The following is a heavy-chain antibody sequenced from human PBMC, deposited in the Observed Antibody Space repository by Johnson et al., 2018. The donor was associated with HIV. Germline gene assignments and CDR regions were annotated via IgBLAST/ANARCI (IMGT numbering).Heavy chain of an antibody. Sequence: QVQLVESGGGVVQPGRSLRLSCAASGFTFSSYAMHWVRQAPGQGLEWVAVISYDGSNKYYADYVKGRFTITRDNSKNTLYLQMNGLRAEDTAVYYFAKELLAHDLPAGAFDIWGQGTMVTVSS. CDR2: ISYDGSNK. D-gene: IGHD3-3*02. CDR1: GFTFSSYA. J-gene: IGHJ3*02. V-gene: IGHV3-30-3*01. CDR3: AKELLAHDLPAGAFDI.